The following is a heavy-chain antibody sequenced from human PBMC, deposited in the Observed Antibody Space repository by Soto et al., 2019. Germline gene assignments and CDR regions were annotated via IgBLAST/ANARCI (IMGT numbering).Heavy chain of an antibody. J-gene: IGHJ3*02. V-gene: IGHV4-59*01. Sequence: QVRLQESGPGLAKPSETLSLTCTVSGGYFTNYYWNWIRQPPGKGPEWIAYISHNGRTDYNPSLKIRVTIPMDPSNNHLARSLNSVATANTSLYYCARADTSGSGRSSPFDAFYIWGRGTMITLSS. CDR2: ISHNGRT. D-gene: IGHD3-10*01. CDR1: GGYFTNYY. CDR3: ARADTSGSGRSSPFDAFYI.